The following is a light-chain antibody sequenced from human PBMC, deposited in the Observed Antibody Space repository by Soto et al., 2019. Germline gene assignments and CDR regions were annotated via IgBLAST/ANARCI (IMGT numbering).Light chain of an antibody. J-gene: IGKJ5*01. CDR3: IQDYNYPIT. Sequence: IQMTQSPSTLSASVGDRVTITCRASQSISSWLAWYQQKPGKAHKLLIYAASSLQSGVPSRFSGSGSGTDFTLTIRSLQPEDFATYYCIQDYNYPITFGQGTRLENK. CDR2: AAS. CDR1: QSISSW. V-gene: IGKV1-6*01.